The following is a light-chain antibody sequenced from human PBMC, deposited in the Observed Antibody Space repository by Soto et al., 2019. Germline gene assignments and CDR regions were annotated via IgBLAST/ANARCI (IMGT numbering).Light chain of an antibody. J-gene: IGKJ1*01. V-gene: IGKV3-15*01. Sequence: EIEMTQSPATLSVSPGERATLSCRASQSVSSNLAWYQQKPGQAPRLLIYGASTRATGIPARFSGSGSATEFTVTISSLQSEDFAVYYCQQYNNWPPGTFGQGTKVEIK. CDR2: GAS. CDR3: QQYNNWPPGT. CDR1: QSVSSN.